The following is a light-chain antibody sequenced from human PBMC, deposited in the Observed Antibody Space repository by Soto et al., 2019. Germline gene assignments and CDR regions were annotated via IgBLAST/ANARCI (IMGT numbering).Light chain of an antibody. J-gene: IGKJ4*01. CDR1: QSVSSTY. V-gene: IGKV3-20*01. CDR2: GAS. CDR3: QKYGSSPTPRLT. Sequence: DMVLTQSPGTLSLSPGERATLSCRASQSVSSTYLAWYQQKPGQAPRLLIYGASSRATGIPDRFSGSGSGTDFTLTISRLEPEDFAVYYCQKYGSSPTPRLTFGGGTKVEIK.